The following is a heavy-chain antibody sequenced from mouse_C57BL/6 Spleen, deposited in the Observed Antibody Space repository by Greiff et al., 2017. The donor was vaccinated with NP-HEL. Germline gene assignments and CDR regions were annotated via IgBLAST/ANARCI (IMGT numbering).Heavy chain of an antibody. CDR3: ARLVITNWYFDV. V-gene: IGHV1-53*01. D-gene: IGHD2-4*01. CDR2: INPSNGGT. CDR1: GYTFTSYW. Sequence: VQLQQSGTELVKPGASVKLSCKASGYTFTSYWMHWVKQRPGQGLEWIGNINPSNGGTNYNEKFKSKATLTVDKSSSTAYMQLSSLKSEDSAVYYCARLVITNWYFDVWGTGTTVTVSS. J-gene: IGHJ1*03.